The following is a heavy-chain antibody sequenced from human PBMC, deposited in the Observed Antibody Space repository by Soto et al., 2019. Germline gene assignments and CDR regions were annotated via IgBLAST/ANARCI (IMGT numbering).Heavy chain of an antibody. J-gene: IGHJ5*02. V-gene: IGHV1-69*06. Sequence: SVKVSCKASGGTFSSYAISWVRQAPGQGLEWMGGIIPIFGTANYAQKFQGRVTITADKSTSTAYMELSSLRSEDTAVYYCATEYSSSQGWFDPWGQGTLVTVSS. D-gene: IGHD6-6*01. CDR3: ATEYSSSQGWFDP. CDR2: IIPIFGTA. CDR1: GGTFSSYA.